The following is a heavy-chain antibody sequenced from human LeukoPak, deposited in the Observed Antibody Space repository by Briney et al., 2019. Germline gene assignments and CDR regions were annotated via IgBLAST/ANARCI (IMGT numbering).Heavy chain of an antibody. J-gene: IGHJ5*02. Sequence: PGGSLRLSCAASGFTFSSYTMNWVRQAPGKGLEWVSSISTSSNTIYYVDSVKGRFTISRDNPKNSLYLQMNSLRAEDTAVYYCARGPFTSGLFDNWGQGTLVTVSS. CDR1: GFTFSSYT. D-gene: IGHD6-19*01. CDR2: ISTSSNTI. V-gene: IGHV3-21*01. CDR3: ARGPFTSGLFDN.